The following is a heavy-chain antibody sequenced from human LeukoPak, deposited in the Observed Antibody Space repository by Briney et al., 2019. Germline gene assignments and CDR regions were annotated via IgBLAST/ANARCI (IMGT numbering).Heavy chain of an antibody. Sequence: GGSLRLSCAASGFTFSSYGMHWVRQAPGKGLEWVAVIWYDGGNKYYADSVKGRFTISRDNSKNTLYLQMNSLRAEDTAVYYCAILGYCSSTSCYGTYGMDVWGQGTTVTVSS. J-gene: IGHJ6*02. CDR3: AILGYCSSTSCYGTYGMDV. V-gene: IGHV3-33*01. CDR1: GFTFSSYG. D-gene: IGHD2-2*01. CDR2: IWYDGGNK.